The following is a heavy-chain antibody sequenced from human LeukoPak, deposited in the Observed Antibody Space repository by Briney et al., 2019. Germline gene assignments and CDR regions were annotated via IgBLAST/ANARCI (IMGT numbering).Heavy chain of an antibody. CDR3: VRWAIAGPYYFDY. Sequence: VASVKVSCKASGGTFSSYAISWVRQAPGQGLEWMGRIIPILGIANYAQKFQGRVTITADKSTSTAYMELSSLRSEDTAVYYCVRWAIAGPYYFDYWGQGTLVTVSS. J-gene: IGHJ4*02. D-gene: IGHD6-13*01. CDR2: IIPILGIA. V-gene: IGHV1-69*04. CDR1: GGTFSSYA.